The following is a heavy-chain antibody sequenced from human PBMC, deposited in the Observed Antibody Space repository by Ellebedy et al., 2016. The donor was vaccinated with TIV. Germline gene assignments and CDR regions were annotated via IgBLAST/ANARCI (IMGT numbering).Heavy chain of an antibody. CDR3: VKTWGD. V-gene: IGHV3-64D*06. D-gene: IGHD3-16*01. CDR1: GFTFSSYA. CDR2: IVSNGDST. Sequence: PGGSLRLSCEASGFTFSSYAMHWVRQAPGKGLEYISAIVSNGDSTYYANSVKGRFIISRDNSKNTLYLQMSSLRLEDTAVYYCVKTWGDWGQGTLVTVSS. J-gene: IGHJ4*02.